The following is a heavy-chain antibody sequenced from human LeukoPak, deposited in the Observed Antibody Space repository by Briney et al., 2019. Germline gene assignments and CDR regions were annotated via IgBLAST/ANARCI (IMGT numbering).Heavy chain of an antibody. CDR3: AKVPPNYSDRSSPEDHY. Sequence: PGGSLRLSCAASGFTFSSYSMNWVRQAPGKGLEWVSSISSSSSYIYYADSVKGRFTISRDNAKNSLYLQMHSLRAEDTAVYYCAKVPPNYSDRSSPEDHYWGQGTLVTGSS. CDR2: ISSSSSYI. V-gene: IGHV3-21*01. CDR1: GFTFSSYS. D-gene: IGHD3-22*01. J-gene: IGHJ4*02.